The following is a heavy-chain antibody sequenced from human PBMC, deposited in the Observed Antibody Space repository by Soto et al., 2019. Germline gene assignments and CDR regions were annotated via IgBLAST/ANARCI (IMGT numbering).Heavy chain of an antibody. CDR2: IKSKTDGGTT. D-gene: IGHD6-13*01. Sequence: PGGSLRLSCAASGFTFSNAWMNWVRQAPGKGLEWVGRIKSKTDGGTTDYAAPVKGRFTISRDDSKNTLYLQMNSLKTEDTAVYYCTTDYIAAAGKPLYFYYYGMDVWGQGTTVTVSS. CDR1: GFTFSNAW. J-gene: IGHJ6*02. CDR3: TTDYIAAAGKPLYFYYYGMDV. V-gene: IGHV3-15*07.